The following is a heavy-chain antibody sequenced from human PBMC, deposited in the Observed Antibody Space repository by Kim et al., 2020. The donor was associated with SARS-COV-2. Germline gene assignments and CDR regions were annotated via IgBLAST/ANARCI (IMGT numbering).Heavy chain of an antibody. CDR3: ARDPGITMIVVVDAFDI. V-gene: IGHV1-18*01. CDR1: GYTFTSYG. J-gene: IGHJ3*02. D-gene: IGHD3-22*01. CDR2: ISAYNGNT. Sequence: ASVKVSCKASGYTFTSYGISWVRQAPGQGLEWMGWISAYNGNTNYAQKLQGRVTMTTDTSTSTAYMELRSLRSDDTAVYYCARDPGITMIVVVDAFDIWGQGTMVTVSS.